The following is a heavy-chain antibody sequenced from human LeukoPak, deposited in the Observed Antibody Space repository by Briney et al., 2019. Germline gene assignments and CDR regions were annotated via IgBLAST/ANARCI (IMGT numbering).Heavy chain of an antibody. CDR2: ISPSSGST. V-gene: IGHV1-46*01. CDR3: ARGSSTAVVILDPYCFDS. J-gene: IGHJ4*02. CDR1: GYDFTSYY. Sequence: ASVKVSCKASGYDFTSYYMHWLRQAPGQGLEWMAIISPSSGSTSFAQKFQGRLSMTRDTSTSTVYMELRSLRSEDTAVYYCARGSSTAVVILDPYCFDSWGQGTLSPSPQ. D-gene: IGHD3-22*01.